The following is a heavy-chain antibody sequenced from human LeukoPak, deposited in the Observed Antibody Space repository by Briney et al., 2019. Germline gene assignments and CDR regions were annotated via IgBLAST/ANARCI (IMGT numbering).Heavy chain of an antibody. D-gene: IGHD6-19*01. CDR2: ISNDGSNK. CDR3: AKERLIGWYYFDY. Sequence: PGRSLRLSCAASGFTFSSYGTHWVRQAPGKGLEWVAVISNDGSNKYFAESVKGRFTISRDNSKNTLNLQMNSLRAEDTAVYYCAKERLIGWYYFDYWGQGTLVTVSS. J-gene: IGHJ4*02. V-gene: IGHV3-30*18. CDR1: GFTFSSYG.